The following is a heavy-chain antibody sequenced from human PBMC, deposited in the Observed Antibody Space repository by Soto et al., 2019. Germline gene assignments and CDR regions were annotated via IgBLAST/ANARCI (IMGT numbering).Heavy chain of an antibody. J-gene: IGHJ4*02. V-gene: IGHV4-30-2*01. D-gene: IGHD3-16*01. CDR3: ARGPPFH. CDR2: IYHSGST. Sequence: PSETLSLTCAVSGGSISSGGYSWGWIRQPPGKGLEWIGYIYHSGSTYYDPSLKSRVTISVDRSKNQFSLKLSSVTAADTAVYYCARGPPFHWGKGTLVTVSS. CDR1: GGSISSGGYS.